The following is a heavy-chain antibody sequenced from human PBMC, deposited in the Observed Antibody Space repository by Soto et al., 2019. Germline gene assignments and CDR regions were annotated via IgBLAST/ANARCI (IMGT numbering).Heavy chain of an antibody. CDR2: INWNGGST. CDR1: GFTFDDYG. CDR3: ARPLRYCSGVSCFFYYYGRDV. Sequence: PGGSLRLSCAASGFTFDDYGMSWVRQAPGKGLERVSGINWNGGSTGYADSVKGRFTISRDNAKNSLYLQMKSLRAEDKDLYYWARPLRYCSGVSCFFYYYGRDVGGKGTTVTV. V-gene: IGHV3-20*04. D-gene: IGHD2-15*01. J-gene: IGHJ6*04.